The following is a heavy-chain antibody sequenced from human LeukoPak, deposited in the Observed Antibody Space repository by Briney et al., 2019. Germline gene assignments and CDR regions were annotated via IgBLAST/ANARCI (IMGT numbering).Heavy chain of an antibody. CDR2: INHSGST. CDR1: GGSFSGYY. J-gene: IGHJ5*02. CDR3: ARVAQYSRSWYNWFDP. Sequence: SETLSLTCAVYGGSFSGYYWSWIRQPPGKGLEWIGEINHSGSTNYNPSLKSRVAISVDTSKNQFSLKLCSVTAADTAVYYCARVAQYSRSWYNWFDPWGQGTLVTVSS. V-gene: IGHV4-34*01. D-gene: IGHD6-13*01.